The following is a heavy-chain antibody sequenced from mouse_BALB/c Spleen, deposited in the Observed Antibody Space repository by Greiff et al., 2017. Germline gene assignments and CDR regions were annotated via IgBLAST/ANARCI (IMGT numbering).Heavy chain of an antibody. J-gene: IGHJ4*01. CDR1: GYSFTGYT. CDR3: ARYWLPYYYAMDY. D-gene: IGHD2-2*01. V-gene: IGHV1-18*01. Sequence: EVQLVESGPELVKPGASMKISCKASGYSFTGYTMNWVKQSHGKNLEWIGLINPYNGGTSYNQKFKGKATLTVDKSSSTAYMELLSLTSEDSAVYYCARYWLPYYYAMDYWGQGTSVTVSS. CDR2: INPYNGGT.